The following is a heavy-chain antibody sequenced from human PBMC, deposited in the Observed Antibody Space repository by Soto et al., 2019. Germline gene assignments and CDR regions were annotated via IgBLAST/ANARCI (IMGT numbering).Heavy chain of an antibody. V-gene: IGHV1-69*01. CDR3: ARELYSCGGDCPYYMDY. J-gene: IGHJ4*02. Sequence: QVQLVQSGGEVKKPGSSVKVSCRASGGTFSSYAVSWVRQAPGQGLEWMGVIIPLLNTPKYAPKFQDRVTITADASATIAYMELSSLTSEDSAVYWCARELYSCGGDCPYYMDYWGQGTLVTVSS. CDR2: IIPLLNTP. D-gene: IGHD2-21*02. CDR1: GGTFSSYA.